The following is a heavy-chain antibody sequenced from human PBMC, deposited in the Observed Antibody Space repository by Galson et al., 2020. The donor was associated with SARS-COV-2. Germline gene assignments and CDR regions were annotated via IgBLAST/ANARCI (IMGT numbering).Heavy chain of an antibody. CDR3: ARTGTPHYYYSYYMDV. CDR2: ITTSSTYI. CDR1: GSPFSSYT. V-gene: IGHV3-21*01. J-gene: IGHJ6*03. Sequence: LRLSCAASGSPFSSYTMNWVRQDPGTGLEWDSSITTSSTYIKSAAQVKGRFTISRDNAKNSLYLQMNSLRAGDTAVYFCARTGTPHYYYSYYMDVWGKGTTVTVSS. D-gene: IGHD6-13*01.